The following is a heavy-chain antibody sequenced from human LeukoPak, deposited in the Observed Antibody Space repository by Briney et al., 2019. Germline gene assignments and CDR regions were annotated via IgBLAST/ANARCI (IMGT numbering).Heavy chain of an antibody. CDR1: GFTFSTYW. D-gene: IGHD3-10*01. V-gene: IGHV3-7*01. CDR3: ARVGQYHVSGQSYYFDY. Sequence: PGGSLRLSCAASGFTFSTYWMSWVRQAPGKGLEWVANMNQDGSGKYYVDSVKGRFTISRDNAKSSLYLQMNSPRAEDTAVYYCARVGQYHVSGQSYYFDYWGQGTLVIVSS. CDR2: MNQDGSGK. J-gene: IGHJ4*02.